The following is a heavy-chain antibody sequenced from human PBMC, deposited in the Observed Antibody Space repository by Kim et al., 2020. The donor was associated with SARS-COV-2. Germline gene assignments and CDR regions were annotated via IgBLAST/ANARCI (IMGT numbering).Heavy chain of an antibody. V-gene: IGHV3-23*01. CDR3: EKGPYTVTTGPSDY. Sequence: ADSVKGRFTISRDNSKNTLYLQMNSLRAEDTAVYYCEKGPYTVTTGPSDYWGQGTLVTVSS. D-gene: IGHD4-17*01. J-gene: IGHJ4*02.